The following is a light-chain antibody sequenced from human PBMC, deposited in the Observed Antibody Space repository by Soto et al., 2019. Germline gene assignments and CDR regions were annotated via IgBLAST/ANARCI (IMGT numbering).Light chain of an antibody. CDR1: QSVYSN. Sequence: EIVMTQSPATLSVSPGERATLSCRASQSVYSNLAWYQQKPGQAPRFLIYGASTRATGIPARFSGSGSGTESTLTISSLQSEDFAVYCCQQYDNWPLTFGGGTKVDIK. CDR2: GAS. CDR3: QQYDNWPLT. J-gene: IGKJ4*01. V-gene: IGKV3-15*01.